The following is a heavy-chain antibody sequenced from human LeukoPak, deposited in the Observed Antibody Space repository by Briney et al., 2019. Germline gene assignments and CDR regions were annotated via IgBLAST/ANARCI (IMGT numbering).Heavy chain of an antibody. CDR3: GRRGEGSGGSCYSGAPRFDY. Sequence: RASVKVSCKASGYTFTSYDINWVRQATGQGLEWMGWINPNSGNTGYAQKFQGRVTMTRNTSISTAYMELSSLRSEDAAVYYCGRRGEGSGGSCYSGAPRFDYWGQGTLVTVSS. J-gene: IGHJ4*02. CDR1: GYTFTSYD. D-gene: IGHD2-15*01. V-gene: IGHV1-8*01. CDR2: INPNSGNT.